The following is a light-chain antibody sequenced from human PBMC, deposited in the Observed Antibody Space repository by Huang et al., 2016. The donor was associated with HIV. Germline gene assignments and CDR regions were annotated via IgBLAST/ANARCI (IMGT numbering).Light chain of an antibody. Sequence: EIVLTQSPATLSLSPGGRATLSCGASQTVKSDYLAWYQQRPGLAPRLVIYDASNRAAGIPDRFSASGSGTDFTLTISRLEPEDFAIYYCQQYGTLPRTFGQGTRVEIK. CDR1: QTVKSDY. J-gene: IGKJ1*01. CDR3: QQYGTLPRT. V-gene: IGKV3D-20*01. CDR2: DAS.